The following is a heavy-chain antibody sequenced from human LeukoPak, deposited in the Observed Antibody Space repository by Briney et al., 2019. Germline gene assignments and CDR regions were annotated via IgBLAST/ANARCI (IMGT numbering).Heavy chain of an antibody. J-gene: IGHJ4*02. CDR1: GFTFSSYG. V-gene: IGHV3-30*03. D-gene: IGHD6-13*01. CDR2: ISYDGSNK. CDR3: AIIAAAGKGYFDY. Sequence: QPGGSPRLSCAASGFTFSSYGMHWVRQAPGKGLEWVAVISYDGSNKYYADSVKGRFTISRDNSKNTLYLQMNSLRAEDTAVYYCAIIAAAGKGYFDYWGQGTLVTVSS.